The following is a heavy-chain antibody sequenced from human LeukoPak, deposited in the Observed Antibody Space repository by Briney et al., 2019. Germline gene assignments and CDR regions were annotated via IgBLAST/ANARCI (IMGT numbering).Heavy chain of an antibody. D-gene: IGHD2-15*01. Sequence: SETLSLTCTVSGGSISGGVYYWTGIRQPPGKGLEGMGYIYYSGSTYYNPSLKSRVTISVDTSKNQFSLKLSSVTAADTAVYYCARARYCSGGSCYFDYWGQGTLVTVSS. CDR3: ARARYCSGGSCYFDY. CDR1: GGSISGGVYY. CDR2: IYYSGST. V-gene: IGHV4-31*03. J-gene: IGHJ4*02.